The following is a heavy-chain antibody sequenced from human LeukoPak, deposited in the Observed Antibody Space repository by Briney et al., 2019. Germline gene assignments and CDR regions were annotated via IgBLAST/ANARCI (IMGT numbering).Heavy chain of an antibody. V-gene: IGHV1-69*05. Sequence: GASVKVSCKASGGTFSSYAISWVRQAPGQGLEWMGGIIPIFGTANYAQKFQGRVTITTDEYTSTAYMELSRQRYEDADGYYCARVTDYGGNIATSFDYWGQGTLVTVSS. J-gene: IGHJ4*02. CDR3: ARVTDYGGNIATSFDY. CDR1: GGTFSSYA. CDR2: IIPIFGTA. D-gene: IGHD4-23*01.